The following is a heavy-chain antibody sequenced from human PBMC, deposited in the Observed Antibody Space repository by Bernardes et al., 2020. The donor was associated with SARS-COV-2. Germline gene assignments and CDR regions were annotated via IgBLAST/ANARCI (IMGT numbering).Heavy chain of an antibody. V-gene: IGHV3-9*01. CDR2: ISWNSGSI. CDR3: AKALGAILRYGMDV. CDR1: GFTFDDYA. D-gene: IGHD1-26*01. Sequence: GGSLRLSCAASGFTFDDYAMHWVRQAPGKGLEWVSGISWNSGSIGYADSVKGRFTISRDNAKNSLYLQMNSLRAEDTALYYCAKALGAILRYGMDVWGQGTTVTVS. J-gene: IGHJ6*02.